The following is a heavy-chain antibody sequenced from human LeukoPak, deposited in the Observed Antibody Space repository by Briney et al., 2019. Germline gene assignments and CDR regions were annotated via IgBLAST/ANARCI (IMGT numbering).Heavy chain of an antibody. V-gene: IGHV3-20*04. D-gene: IGHD3-16*02. J-gene: IGHJ3*02. CDR2: INWNGGST. Sequence: GGSLRLSCAASGFTFDDYGMSWVRQAPGKGLEWVSGINWNGGSTGYADSVKGRFTISRDNAKNSLYLQMNSLRAEDTALHYCARDISLRLGELSFGDDAFDIWGQGTMVTVSS. CDR3: ARDISLRLGELSFGDDAFDI. CDR1: GFTFDDYG.